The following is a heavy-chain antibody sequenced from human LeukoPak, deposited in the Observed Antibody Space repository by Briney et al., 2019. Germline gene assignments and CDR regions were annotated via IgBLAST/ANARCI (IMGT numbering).Heavy chain of an antibody. J-gene: IGHJ6*03. Sequence: SQTLSLTCTVSGGSISSGSYYWSWIRQPAGKGLEWIGRIYTSGSTNYNPSLKSRVTISVGTSKNQFSLKLSSVTAADTAVYYCARERYYYDSSGESYYYYYMDVWGKGTTVTVSS. CDR1: GGSISSGSYY. CDR3: ARERYYYDSSGESYYYYYMDV. D-gene: IGHD3-22*01. V-gene: IGHV4-61*02. CDR2: IYTSGST.